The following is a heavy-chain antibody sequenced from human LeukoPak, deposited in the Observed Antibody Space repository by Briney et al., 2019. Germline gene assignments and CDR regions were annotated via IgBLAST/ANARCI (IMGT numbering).Heavy chain of an antibody. CDR1: GFTSSSYG. CDR2: IWYDGSNK. V-gene: IGHV3-33*01. D-gene: IGHD6-19*01. Sequence: QPGRSLKLSCAASGFTSSSYGMHWVRQAPGKGLEWVAVIWYDGSNKYYADSVKGRFTISRDNSKNTLYLQMNSLRAEDTAVYYCARDRDGSGWPFYYYYGMDVWGQGTTVTVSS. J-gene: IGHJ6*02. CDR3: ARDRDGSGWPFYYYYGMDV.